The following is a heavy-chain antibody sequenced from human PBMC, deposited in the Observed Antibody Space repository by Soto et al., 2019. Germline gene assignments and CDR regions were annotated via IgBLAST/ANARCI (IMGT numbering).Heavy chain of an antibody. V-gene: IGHV2-5*02. Sequence: QITLNESGPTVVKPAETLTLTCTFSGVSLTTSGVGVGWIRQSPGKAPEGLALLYCDDDKRYSASLKSRLTITKDTSKNQVVLTLASVDPADTATYYCANRILRTVFGLVTTTEIYFDFWGQGTPVVVSS. J-gene: IGHJ4*02. D-gene: IGHD3-3*01. CDR3: ANRILRTVFGLVTTTEIYFDF. CDR2: LYCDDDK. CDR1: GVSLTTSGVG.